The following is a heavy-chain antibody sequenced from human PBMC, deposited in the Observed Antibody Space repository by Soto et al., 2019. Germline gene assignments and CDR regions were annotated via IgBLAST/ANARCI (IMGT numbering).Heavy chain of an antibody. CDR1: GFTFDDYA. CDR2: ISWNSGSI. Sequence: EVQLVESGGGLVQPGRSLRLSCAASGFTFDDYAMHWVRQAPGKGLEWVSGISWNSGSIGYADSVKGRFTISRDNAKNSMYLKMKSMRAEDTALYYCAKDGDSSGYLTHGMDVWGQGTTVTVSS. D-gene: IGHD3-22*01. J-gene: IGHJ6*02. V-gene: IGHV3-9*01. CDR3: AKDGDSSGYLTHGMDV.